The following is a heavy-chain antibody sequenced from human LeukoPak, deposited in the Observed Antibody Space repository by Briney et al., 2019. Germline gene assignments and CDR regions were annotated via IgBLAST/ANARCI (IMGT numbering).Heavy chain of an antibody. CDR2: ITTSGSSK. V-gene: IGHV3-48*03. Sequence: GGSLRLSCAASGFIFSSYEMNWVRQSPGKGLEWVSYITTSGSSKYYADSMKGRFTISRDNAKNSLYLQMNSLRADDTAAYYCARTAYDSSGYYTIDYWGQGTLVTVSS. D-gene: IGHD3-22*01. CDR1: GFIFSSYE. CDR3: ARTAYDSSGYYTIDY. J-gene: IGHJ4*02.